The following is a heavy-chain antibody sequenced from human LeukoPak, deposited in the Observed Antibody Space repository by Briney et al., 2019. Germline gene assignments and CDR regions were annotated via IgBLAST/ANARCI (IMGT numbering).Heavy chain of an antibody. D-gene: IGHD6-13*01. CDR3: ARKQQLDHDHPSQDYYYYYYMDV. CDR2: ISSSSSYI. J-gene: IGHJ6*03. V-gene: IGHV3-21*01. Sequence: GGSLRLSCAASGFTFSSYEMNWVRQAPGEGLEWVSSISSSSSYIYYADSVKGRFTISRDNAKNSLYLQMNSLRAEDTAVYYCARKQQLDHDHPSQDYYYYYYMDVWGKGTTVTVSS. CDR1: GFTFSSYE.